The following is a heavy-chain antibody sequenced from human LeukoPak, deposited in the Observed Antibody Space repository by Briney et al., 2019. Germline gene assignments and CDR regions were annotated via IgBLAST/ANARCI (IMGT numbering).Heavy chain of an antibody. CDR3: AKDPSYSSSSTSTEYFQH. CDR2: ISNNGGYT. D-gene: IGHD6-6*01. V-gene: IGHV3-23*01. CDR1: GFTFSSSA. Sequence: GGSLRLSCAASGFTFSSSAMSWVRQAPGKGLEWVSAISNNGGYTYYADSVQGRFTISRDNSKNTLYLQMNSLRAEDTAVYYCAKDPSYSSSSTSTEYFQHWGQGTLVTVSS. J-gene: IGHJ1*01.